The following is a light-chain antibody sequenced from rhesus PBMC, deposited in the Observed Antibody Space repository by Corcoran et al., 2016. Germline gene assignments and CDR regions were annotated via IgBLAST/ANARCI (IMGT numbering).Light chain of an antibody. CDR1: QGVSNA. CDR3: QQRNTYPHS. CDR2: AAT. V-gene: IGKV1-33*01. J-gene: IGKJ2*01. Sequence: DIQMTQSPSSLSASVGDKVTITCRASQGVSNALAWYQQKPGKAPRLLIYAATTLQGGVPSRFSGIGSGTECTLCISSLQPEDFAVYYCQQRNTYPHSFGHGTKVEL.